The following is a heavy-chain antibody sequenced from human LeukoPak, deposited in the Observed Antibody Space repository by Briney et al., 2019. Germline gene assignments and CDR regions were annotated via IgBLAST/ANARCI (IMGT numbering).Heavy chain of an antibody. CDR2: IYRSGST. CDR1: GYSISSGYY. V-gene: IGHV4-38-2*02. Sequence: SETLSLTCTVSGYSISSGYYWGWIQQPPGKGLEWIGIIYRSGSTYSNPSLRGRVTISVDTSKNQFSLKLSSVTAADTAVYYCARTGAGYYYYMDVWGKGTTVTVSS. J-gene: IGHJ6*03. D-gene: IGHD1-26*01. CDR3: ARTGAGYYYYMDV.